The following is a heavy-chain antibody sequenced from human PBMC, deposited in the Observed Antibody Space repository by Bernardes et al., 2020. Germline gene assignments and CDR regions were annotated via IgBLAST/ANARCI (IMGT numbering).Heavy chain of an antibody. J-gene: IGHJ6*02. CDR2: IYSGGST. CDR1: GFTVSSNY. D-gene: IGHD3-3*01. V-gene: IGHV3-53*01. Sequence: GGSLRLSCAASGFTVSSNYMSWVRQAPGKGLEWVSVIYSGGSTYYADSVKGRFTISRDNSKNTLYLQMNSLRAEDTAVYYCARELRDAKFYYDFWSGSTYGMDVWGQGTTVTVSS. CDR3: ARELRDAKFYYDFWSGSTYGMDV.